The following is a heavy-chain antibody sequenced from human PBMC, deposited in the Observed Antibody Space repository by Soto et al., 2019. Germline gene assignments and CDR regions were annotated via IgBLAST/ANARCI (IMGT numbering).Heavy chain of an antibody. CDR1: GYTFTSYY. CDR3: ARRGACISTSCSLDY. D-gene: IGHD2-2*01. J-gene: IGHJ4*02. CDR2: INPSGGST. V-gene: IGHV1-46*01. Sequence: ASVKVSWKASGYTFTSYYIHWVRQAPGQGLEWMGIINPSGGSTTYAQKFQGRVTMTRDTSTSTVYMELSSLRSEDTAVYYCARRGACISTSCSLDYWGQGTLVTVSS.